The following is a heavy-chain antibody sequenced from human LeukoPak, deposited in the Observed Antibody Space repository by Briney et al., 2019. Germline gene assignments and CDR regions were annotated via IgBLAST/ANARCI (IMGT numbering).Heavy chain of an antibody. CDR2: IIPIFGTA. Sequence: SVKVSCKASGGTFSSYATSWVRQAHGQGREWMGGIIPIFGTANYAKKFQGRVTITTDESTSTAYMELSSLRSEGTAVYYCARTPYYCRPYYFDYWGQGTLVTVSS. CDR3: ARTPYYCRPYYFDY. J-gene: IGHJ4*02. CDR1: GGTFSSYA. V-gene: IGHV1-69*05. D-gene: IGHD2/OR15-2a*01.